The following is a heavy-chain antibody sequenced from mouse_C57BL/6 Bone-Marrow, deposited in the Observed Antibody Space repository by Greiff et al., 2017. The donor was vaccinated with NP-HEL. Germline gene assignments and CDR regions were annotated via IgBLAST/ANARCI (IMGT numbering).Heavy chain of an antibody. CDR3: ARQEGLYPFAY. D-gene: IGHD2-12*01. Sequence: EVKLMESGGGLVQPGASLKLSCESNEYEFPSHDMSWVRKTPEKRLELVAAINRDGGSTYYPDTMERRFIISRDNTKKTLYLQLSSLRSEDTALYYCARQEGLYPFAYWGQGTLVTVSA. J-gene: IGHJ3*01. V-gene: IGHV5-2*01. CDR1: EYEFPSHD. CDR2: INRDGGST.